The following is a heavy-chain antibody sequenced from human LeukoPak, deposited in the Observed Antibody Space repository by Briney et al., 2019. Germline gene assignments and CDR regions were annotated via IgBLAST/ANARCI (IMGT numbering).Heavy chain of an antibody. CDR3: ARGWYQLLGGNAFDI. J-gene: IGHJ3*02. CDR2: INHSGST. Sequence: SETLSLTCAVYGGSFSGYYWSWIRQPPGKGLEWIGEINHSGSTNYNPSLKSQVTISVDTSKNQFSLKLSSVTAADTAVYYCARGWYQLLGGNAFDIWGQGTMVTVSS. V-gene: IGHV4-34*01. D-gene: IGHD2-2*01. CDR1: GGSFSGYY.